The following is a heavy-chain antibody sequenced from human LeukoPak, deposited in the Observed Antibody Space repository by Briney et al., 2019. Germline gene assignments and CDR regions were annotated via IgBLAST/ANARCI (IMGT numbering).Heavy chain of an antibody. CDR1: GFTFSSYN. CDR2: ISSSSSYI. D-gene: IGHD2-15*01. Sequence: GGSLRLSCAASGFTFSSYNMNWVRQAPGKELEWVSSISSSSSYIYYADSVKGRFTISRDNAKNSLYLQMNSLRAEDTAVYYCARDLGGYCSGGSCSNFDYWGQGTLVTVSS. J-gene: IGHJ4*02. CDR3: ARDLGGYCSGGSCSNFDY. V-gene: IGHV3-21*01.